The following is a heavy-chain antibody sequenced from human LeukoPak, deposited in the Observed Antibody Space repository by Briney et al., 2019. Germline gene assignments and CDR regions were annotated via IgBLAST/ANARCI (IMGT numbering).Heavy chain of an antibody. J-gene: IGHJ6*02. V-gene: IGHV4-59*08. CDR3: ARRVAGGIYGMDV. D-gene: IGHD6-19*01. CDR1: GGSISSYY. CDR2: IYYSGST. Sequence: SETLSLTCTVSGGSISSYYWSWIRQPPGKGLEWIGYIYYSGSTNYNPSLKSRVTISVDTSKNQFSLKLSSVTAADTAMYYCARRVAGGIYGMDVWGQGTTVTVSS.